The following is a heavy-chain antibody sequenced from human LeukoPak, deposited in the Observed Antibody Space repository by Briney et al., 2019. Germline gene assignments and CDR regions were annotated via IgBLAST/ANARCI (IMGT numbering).Heavy chain of an antibody. CDR3: AKDSYSGSYYVESFDY. Sequence: GGSLRLSCAASGFTLSSYGIHWARQAPGKGLEWVAFIRYDGSDKYYADSVKGRFTISRDNSKNTLYLQMNSLRAEDTAVYYCAKDSYSGSYYVESFDYWGQGTLVTVSS. D-gene: IGHD1-26*01. CDR1: GFTLSSYG. CDR2: IRYDGSDK. J-gene: IGHJ4*02. V-gene: IGHV3-30*02.